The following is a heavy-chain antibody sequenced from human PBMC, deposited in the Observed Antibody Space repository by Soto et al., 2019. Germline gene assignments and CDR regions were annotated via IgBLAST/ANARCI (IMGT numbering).Heavy chain of an antibody. CDR1: GYTFTSYG. Sequence: ASVKVSCKASGYTFTSYGISWVRQAPGQGLEWMGWISAYNGNTNYAQKPQGRVTMTTDTSTSTAYMELRSLRSDDTAVYYCARGSNGIDYYDSSGYYDKLDYWGQGTLVTVSS. V-gene: IGHV1-18*04. CDR3: ARGSNGIDYYDSSGYYDKLDY. J-gene: IGHJ4*02. CDR2: ISAYNGNT. D-gene: IGHD3-22*01.